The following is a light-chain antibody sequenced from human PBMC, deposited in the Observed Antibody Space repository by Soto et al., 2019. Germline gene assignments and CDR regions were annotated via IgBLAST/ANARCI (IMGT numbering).Light chain of an antibody. J-gene: IGLJ3*02. CDR3: QTWDTGIGV. V-gene: IGLV4-69*01. CDR1: SGHSSYA. Sequence: QSVLTQSPSASASLGASVKLTCTLSSGHSSYAIVWHQQQPEKGPRYLMKLNSDGSHTKGDEIPDRFSGSSSGAERYLTISSLQSEDEADYYCQTWDTGIGVFGGGTKLTVL. CDR2: LNSDGSH.